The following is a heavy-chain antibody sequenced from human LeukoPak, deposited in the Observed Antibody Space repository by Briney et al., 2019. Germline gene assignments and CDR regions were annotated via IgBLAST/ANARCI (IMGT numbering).Heavy chain of an antibody. D-gene: IGHD3-10*01. J-gene: IGHJ4*02. Sequence: GGSLRLSCAASGFTLSGYSMIWVRQAPGKGLEWVSYISSSSTIYYADSVKGRFIISRDNAKNSLYLQMNSLRAEDTAVYYCASFYGSGINYFDYWGQGTLVTVSS. CDR1: GFTLSGYS. CDR2: ISSSSTI. CDR3: ASFYGSGINYFDY. V-gene: IGHV3-48*01.